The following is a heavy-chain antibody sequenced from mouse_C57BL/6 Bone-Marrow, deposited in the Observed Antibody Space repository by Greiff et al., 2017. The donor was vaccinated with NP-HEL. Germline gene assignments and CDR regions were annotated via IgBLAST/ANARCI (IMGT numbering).Heavy chain of an antibody. V-gene: IGHV1-4*01. CDR1: GYTFTSYT. J-gene: IGHJ3*01. CDR2: INPSSGYT. Sequence: QVQLKESGAELARPGASVKMSCKASGYTFTSYTMHWVKQRPGQGLEWIGYINPSSGYTKYNQKFKDKATLTADKSSSTAYMQLSSLTSEDSAVYYCAREGYDYDYRFAYWGQGTLVTVSA. D-gene: IGHD2-4*01. CDR3: AREGYDYDYRFAY.